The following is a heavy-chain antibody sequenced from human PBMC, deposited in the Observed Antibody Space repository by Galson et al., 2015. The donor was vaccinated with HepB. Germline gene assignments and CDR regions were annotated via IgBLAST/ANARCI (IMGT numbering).Heavy chain of an antibody. Sequence: SLRLSCAASGFTFSSYEMNWVRQAPGKGLEWVSYISSSGSTIYYADSVKGRFTISRDNAKNSLYLQMNNLRAEDTAVYYCARGRGDYNYYYYGMDVWGQGTTVTVSS. CDR2: ISSSGSTI. CDR3: ARGRGDYNYYYYGMDV. D-gene: IGHD4-17*01. V-gene: IGHV3-48*03. CDR1: GFTFSSYE. J-gene: IGHJ6*02.